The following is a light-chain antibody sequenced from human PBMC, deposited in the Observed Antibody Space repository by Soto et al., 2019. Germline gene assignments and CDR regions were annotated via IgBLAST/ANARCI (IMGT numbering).Light chain of an antibody. CDR1: SGSIASNY. CDR3: QSYDSSKEV. V-gene: IGLV6-57*03. J-gene: IGLJ3*02. CDR2: EDN. Sequence: NFMLTQPHSVSESPGKTVTISCTRSSGSIASNYVQWYQQRPGSAPTTVIYEDNQRPSGVPDRFSGSIDSSSNSAFLTISGLKTEDEADYYCQSYDSSKEVFGGGTKLTVL.